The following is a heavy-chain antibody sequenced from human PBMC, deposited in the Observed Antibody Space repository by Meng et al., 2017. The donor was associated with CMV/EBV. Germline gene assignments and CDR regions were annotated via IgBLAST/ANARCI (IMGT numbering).Heavy chain of an antibody. CDR1: QFSLSTSGVG. D-gene: IGHD6-13*01. CDR3: AHRGRIAAAGTDWFDP. Sequence: TLKYFCLSLVKPIHHLTLTCTLSQFSLSTSGVGVGWIPQPSGKCLEWLALIYSDDDKRYSPYLKSSRSITKDTSKNQVVLTMTNMDPGDTATYYCAHRGRIAAAGTDWFDPWGQGTLVTVSS. J-gene: IGHJ5*02. V-gene: IGHV2-5*02. CDR2: IYSDDDK.